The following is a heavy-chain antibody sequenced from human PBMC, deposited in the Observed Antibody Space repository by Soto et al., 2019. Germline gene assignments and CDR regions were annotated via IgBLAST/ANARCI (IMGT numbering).Heavy chain of an antibody. Sequence: QVQLVESGGGVVQPGRSLRLSCAASEFTFSNYGMHWVRQAPGKGLEWGAVISYDGSKKYYADSVKGRFSISRDNSKNTLYLQMNSLRAEDTDVSFCAKDRGHCTGGSCLYFDCWGQGTLVTFSS. J-gene: IGHJ4*02. D-gene: IGHD2-15*01. CDR2: ISYDGSKK. V-gene: IGHV3-30*18. CDR3: AKDRGHCTGGSCLYFDC. CDR1: EFTFSNYG.